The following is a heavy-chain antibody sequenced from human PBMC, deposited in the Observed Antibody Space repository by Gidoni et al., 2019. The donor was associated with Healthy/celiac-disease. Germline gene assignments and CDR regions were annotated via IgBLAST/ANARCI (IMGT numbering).Heavy chain of an antibody. Sequence: AVYGGSFSGYYWSCIRQPPGKGLEWIGEINHSGSTNYNPSLKSRVTISVDTSKNQFSLKLSSVTAADTAVYYCARGCGYYGSGSRGGAYGMDVWGQGTTVTVSS. CDR3: ARGCGYYGSGSRGGAYGMDV. D-gene: IGHD3-10*01. CDR1: GGSFSGYY. CDR2: INHSGST. J-gene: IGHJ6*02. V-gene: IGHV4-34*01.